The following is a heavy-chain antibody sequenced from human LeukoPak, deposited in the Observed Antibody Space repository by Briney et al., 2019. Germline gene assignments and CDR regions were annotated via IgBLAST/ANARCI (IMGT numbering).Heavy chain of an antibody. D-gene: IGHD2-15*01. CDR2: ISAYNGNT. J-gene: IGHJ4*02. CDR1: GYTFTSYG. Sequence: ASVKVSCKASGYTFTSYGISWVRQAPGQGLEWMGWISAYNGNTNCAQKLQGRVTMTTDTSTSTAYMELRSLRSDDTAVYYCARVGYCSGGSCLNLDYWGQGTLVTVSS. CDR3: ARVGYCSGGSCLNLDY. V-gene: IGHV1-18*01.